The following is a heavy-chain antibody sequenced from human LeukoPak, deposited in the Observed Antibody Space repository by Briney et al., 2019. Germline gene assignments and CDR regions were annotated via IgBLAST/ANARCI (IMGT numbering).Heavy chain of an antibody. D-gene: IGHD2-8*01. V-gene: IGHV3-23*01. Sequence: GGSLRLSCAASGFTFSSYAVSWVRQAPGKGLDGVSSISGSGGSTYSADSVKGRFTISRDNSKNTLYLQMNSLRAEDTALYYCAKDRSCTNDICHGDFDYWGQGTLVTVSS. CDR1: GFTFSSYA. CDR2: ISGSGGST. J-gene: IGHJ4*02. CDR3: AKDRSCTNDICHGDFDY.